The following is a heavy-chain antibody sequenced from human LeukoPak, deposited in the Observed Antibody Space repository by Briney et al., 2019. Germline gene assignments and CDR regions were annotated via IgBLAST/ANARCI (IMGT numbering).Heavy chain of an antibody. CDR2: IRYDGSNQ. J-gene: IGHJ6*03. Sequence: GGSLRLSCAASEFTFSTYGMHWVRQAPGKGLEWVAFIRYDGSNQYYADSVKGRFTISRDNAKNSLYLQMNSLRAEDTAVYYCARVLSRPSPYFFYYMDVWGKGTTVTVSS. D-gene: IGHD2/OR15-2a*01. V-gene: IGHV3-30*02. CDR1: EFTFSTYG. CDR3: ARVLSRPSPYFFYYMDV.